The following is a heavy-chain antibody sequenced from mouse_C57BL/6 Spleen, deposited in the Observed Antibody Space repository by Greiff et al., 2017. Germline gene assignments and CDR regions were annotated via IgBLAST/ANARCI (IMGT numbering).Heavy chain of an antibody. D-gene: IGHD2-3*01. CDR3: ASDGYYGLAY. Sequence: EVQGVESGPELVRPGASVKIPCKASGYTFTDYNMDWVKQSPGKSLEWIGDINPNNGGTIYNQKFKGKATLTVDKSSSTAYMELRSLTSEVTADEYCASDGYYGLAYWGQGTLVTVSA. CDR2: INPNNGGT. CDR1: GYTFTDYN. V-gene: IGHV1-18*01. J-gene: IGHJ3*01.